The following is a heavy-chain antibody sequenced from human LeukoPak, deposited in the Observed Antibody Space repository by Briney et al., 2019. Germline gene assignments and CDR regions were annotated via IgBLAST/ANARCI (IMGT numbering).Heavy chain of an antibody. J-gene: IGHJ4*02. CDR3: AKKASLVRGENYLDF. CDR2: ISSDANNK. Sequence: GGSLRLSCAASGFTFSDYYMSWIRQAPGKGLEWVGVISSDANNKYYAESVKGRFTISRDNSKNTLYLQMNSLKTEDTALYYCAKKASLVRGENYLDFWGQGTLVTVSS. D-gene: IGHD3-10*01. CDR1: GFTFSDYY. V-gene: IGHV3-30*18.